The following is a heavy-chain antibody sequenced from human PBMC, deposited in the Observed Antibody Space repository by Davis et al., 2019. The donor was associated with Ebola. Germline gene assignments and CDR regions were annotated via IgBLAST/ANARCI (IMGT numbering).Heavy chain of an antibody. CDR3: ASIRVGFDY. CDR2: ISAYNGNT. D-gene: IGHD2-15*01. J-gene: IGHJ4*02. CDR1: GYTFTSYG. Sequence: ASVPVSCKASGYTFTSYGISWVRQAPGQGLEWMGWISAYNGNTNYAQKFQGRVTMTRDTSISTAYMELNRLRSDDTAVYYCASIRVGFDYWGQGTLVTVSS. V-gene: IGHV1-18*01.